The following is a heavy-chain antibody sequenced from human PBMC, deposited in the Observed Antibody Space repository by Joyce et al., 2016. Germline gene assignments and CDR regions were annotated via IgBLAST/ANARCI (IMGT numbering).Heavy chain of an antibody. D-gene: IGHD6-13*01. J-gene: IGHJ6*02. Sequence: QVQLQQWGAGLLKPSETLSLTCAVYGGSFSGYYWTFIRQPPGEGLEWIGEINGGGITNDKPSLKSRVTILLDTSKNQFSLKLTSVTAADTAVYYCARGRGYTTSVRRRGMDVWGQGTTVTVSS. V-gene: IGHV4-34*01. CDR1: GGSFSGYY. CDR3: ARGRGYTTSVRRRGMDV. CDR2: INGGGIT.